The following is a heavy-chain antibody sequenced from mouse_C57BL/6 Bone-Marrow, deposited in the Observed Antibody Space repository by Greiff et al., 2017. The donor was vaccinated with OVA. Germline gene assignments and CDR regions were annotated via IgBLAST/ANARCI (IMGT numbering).Heavy chain of an antibody. D-gene: IGHD3-1*01. V-gene: IGHV1-63*01. J-gene: IGHJ2*01. CDR3: ARWGYGYFDY. CDR1: GYTFTNYW. CDR2: IYPGGGYT. Sequence: QVQLKESGAELVRPGTSVKMSCKASGYTFTNYWIGWAKQRPGHGLEWIGDIYPGGGYTNYNEKFKGKATLTADKSSSTAYMQFSSLTSEDSAIYYCARWGYGYFDYWGQGTTLTVSS.